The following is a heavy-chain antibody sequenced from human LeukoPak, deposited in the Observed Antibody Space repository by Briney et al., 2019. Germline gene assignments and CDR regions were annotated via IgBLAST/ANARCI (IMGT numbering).Heavy chain of an antibody. J-gene: IGHJ6*02. CDR3: ARGHGDGGYVPYYYYGMDV. D-gene: IGHD5-12*01. V-gene: IGHV3-11*01. Sequence: GVSLRLSCAASGFTFTDFYMSWIRQAPGKGLEWVSYISISGTTIYYADSVKGRFTFSRDNAKNSLYLQMNSLRAEDTAVYYCARGHGDGGYVPYYYYGMDVWGQGTTVTVSS. CDR2: ISISGTTI. CDR1: GFTFTDFY.